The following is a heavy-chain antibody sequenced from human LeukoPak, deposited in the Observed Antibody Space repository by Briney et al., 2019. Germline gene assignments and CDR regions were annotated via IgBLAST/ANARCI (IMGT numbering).Heavy chain of an antibody. D-gene: IGHD4-17*01. J-gene: IGHJ4*02. V-gene: IGHV4-39*01. Sequence: SETLSLTCTVSGGSISSSSYYWGWIRQPPGKGLEWIASIHYSGSTYYSPSLKSRVTISVDTSKNQFSLKLSSVTAADTAVYYCARANGRYYFDYWGQGTLVTVSS. CDR3: ARANGRYYFDY. CDR1: GGSISSSSYY. CDR2: IHYSGST.